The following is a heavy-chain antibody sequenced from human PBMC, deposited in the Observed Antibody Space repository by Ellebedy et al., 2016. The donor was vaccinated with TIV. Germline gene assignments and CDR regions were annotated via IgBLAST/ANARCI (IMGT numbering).Heavy chain of an antibody. V-gene: IGHV4-61*01. CDR1: GGSVSSGSYY. CDR2: IYYSGST. D-gene: IGHD2-15*01. Sequence: SETLSLTXTVSGGSVSSGSYYWSWIRQPPGKGLEWIGYIYYSGSTNYNPSLKSRVTISVDTSKNQFSLKLSSVTAADTAVYYCARLYCSGGSCYFGDYWGQGTLVTVSS. J-gene: IGHJ4*02. CDR3: ARLYCSGGSCYFGDY.